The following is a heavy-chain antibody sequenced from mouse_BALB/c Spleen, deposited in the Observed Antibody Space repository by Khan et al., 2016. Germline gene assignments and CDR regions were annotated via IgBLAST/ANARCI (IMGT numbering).Heavy chain of an antibody. J-gene: IGHJ3*01. CDR1: GYTFTNYG. CDR2: INTNTGEP. D-gene: IGHD2-1*01. Sequence: QIQLVQSGPELKKPGETVKISCKASGYTFTNYGMNWVKQAPGKGLKWMGWINTNTGEPTYAEEFKGRFAFSLETSASTAYLQINNLKNEDTATYFCAESTRGFAYWGQGTLVTVSA. CDR3: AESTRGFAY. V-gene: IGHV9-3*02.